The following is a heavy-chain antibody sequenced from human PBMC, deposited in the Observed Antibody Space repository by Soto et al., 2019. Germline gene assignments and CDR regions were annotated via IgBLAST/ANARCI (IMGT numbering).Heavy chain of an antibody. V-gene: IGHV4-39*01. D-gene: IGHD3-22*01. CDR2: IYYSGST. Sequence: QLQLQESGPGLVKPSETLSLTCTVSGGSISSSSYYWGWIRQPPGKGLERIGSIYYSGSTYYNPSLKSRVTISVDTSKNQFSLKLSSVTAADTAVYYCARRLYYDSSGFEGGGMDVWGQGTTVTVSS. CDR3: ARRLYYDSSGFEGGGMDV. J-gene: IGHJ6*02. CDR1: GGSISSSSYY.